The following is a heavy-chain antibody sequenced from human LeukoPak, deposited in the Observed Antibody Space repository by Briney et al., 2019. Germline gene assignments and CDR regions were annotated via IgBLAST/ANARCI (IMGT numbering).Heavy chain of an antibody. CDR1: GFTFSSYA. D-gene: IGHD1-26*01. Sequence: PGRSLRLSCAASGFTFSSYAMSWVRQAPGKGLEWVSAISGCGGSTYYAYSMKGRFTISRDNSKNSLYLQMNSLRAEGTAVYYCANSWDLDYWGQGTLVTVSS. V-gene: IGHV3-23*01. J-gene: IGHJ4*02. CDR2: ISGCGGST. CDR3: ANSWDLDY.